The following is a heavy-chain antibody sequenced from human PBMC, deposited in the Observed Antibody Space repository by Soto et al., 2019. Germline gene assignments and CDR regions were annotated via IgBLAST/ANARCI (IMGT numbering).Heavy chain of an antibody. CDR1: GYTFTSYD. Sequence: ASVKVSCKASGYTFTSYDINWVRQATGQGLEWMGWMNPNSGNTGYAQKFQGRVTMTRNTSISTAHMELSSLRSEDTAVYYCARGRDGVPWGGEYYFDYWGQGTLVTVSS. V-gene: IGHV1-8*01. CDR2: MNPNSGNT. CDR3: ARGRDGVPWGGEYYFDY. D-gene: IGHD3-16*01. J-gene: IGHJ4*02.